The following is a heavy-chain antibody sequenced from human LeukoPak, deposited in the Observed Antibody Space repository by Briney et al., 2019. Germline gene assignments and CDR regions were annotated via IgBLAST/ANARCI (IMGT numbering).Heavy chain of an antibody. CDR3: ASLYDSSGYYWGDY. J-gene: IGHJ4*02. CDR2: IYPGDSDT. D-gene: IGHD3-22*01. V-gene: IGHV5-51*01. Sequence: GESLKISCKGSGYSFTSYWIGWVRQMPGKGLEWMGIIYPGDSDTRYSPSFQGPVTISADKSISTAYLQWSSLKASDPAMYYCASLYDSSGYYWGDYWGQGTLVTVSS. CDR1: GYSFTSYW.